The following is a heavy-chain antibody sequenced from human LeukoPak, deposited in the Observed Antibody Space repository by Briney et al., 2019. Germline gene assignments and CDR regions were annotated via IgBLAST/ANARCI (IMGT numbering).Heavy chain of an antibody. CDR1: GYTFTGYY. CDR3: ARVYSSGWRAEYFQH. CDR2: INPNSGGT. D-gene: IGHD6-19*01. Sequence: GASVKVSCKASGYTFTGYYMHWVRQAPGQGLEWMGWINPNSGGTNYAQKFQGRVTMTRDTSISTAYMELSRLRSDDTAVYYCARVYSSGWRAEYFQHWGQGTLATVSS. J-gene: IGHJ1*01. V-gene: IGHV1-2*02.